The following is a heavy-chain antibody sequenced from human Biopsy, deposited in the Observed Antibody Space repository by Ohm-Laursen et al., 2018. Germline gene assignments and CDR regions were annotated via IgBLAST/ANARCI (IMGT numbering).Heavy chain of an antibody. V-gene: IGHV1-18*01. D-gene: IGHD6-25*01. J-gene: IGHJ4*02. Sequence: ASVKASCKASGYKFTSYGMSWVRQAPGQGFEWMGRISGYNGNTNYAQKFQGRITMTIDAATSTGYMDLRSLKSDDTAVYYCAGIAAAGWDDYWGQGTLVTVSS. CDR1: GYKFTSYG. CDR3: AGIAAAGWDDY. CDR2: ISGYNGNT.